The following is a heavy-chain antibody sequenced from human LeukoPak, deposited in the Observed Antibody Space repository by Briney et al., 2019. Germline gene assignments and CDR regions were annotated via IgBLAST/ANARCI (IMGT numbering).Heavy chain of an antibody. CDR3: AADRYDSSGYYHFGY. D-gene: IGHD3-22*01. CDR1: GFTFTSSA. J-gene: IGHJ4*02. Sequence: SVKVSCKASGFTFTSSAMQWVRQARGQRLQWIGWIVVGSGNTNYAQKFQERVTITRDMSTSTAYMELSSLRTEYPGVYYCAADRYDSSGYYHFGYWGQGTLVTVSS. V-gene: IGHV1-58*02. CDR2: IVVGSGNT.